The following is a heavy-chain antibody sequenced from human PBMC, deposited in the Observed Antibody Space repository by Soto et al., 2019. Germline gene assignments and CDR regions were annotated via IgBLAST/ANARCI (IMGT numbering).Heavy chain of an antibody. CDR2: ISGSGGST. J-gene: IGHJ4*02. V-gene: IGHV3-23*01. CDR3: AKTPAPYSGYGLSDY. Sequence: GGSLRLSCAASGFTFSSYAMSWVRQAPGKGLEWVSAISGSGGSTYYADSVKGRFTISRDNSKNTLYLQMNSLRAEDTAVYYCAKTPAPYSGYGLSDYWSQGTLVTVPQ. D-gene: IGHD5-12*01. CDR1: GFTFSSYA.